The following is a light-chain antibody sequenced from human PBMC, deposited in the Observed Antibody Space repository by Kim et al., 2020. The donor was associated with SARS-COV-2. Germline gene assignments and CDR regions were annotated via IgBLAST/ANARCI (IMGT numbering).Light chain of an antibody. CDR3: SSWDSSLSAWV. CDR2: RNN. Sequence: RQTATPTCTGTSSNVGNEGAAWLQQLQGHPPKRLSYRNNNRPSGISERFSASRSGDTASLTITGLQPEDEADYFCSSWDSSLSAWVFGGGTQLTVL. J-gene: IGLJ3*02. CDR1: SSNVGNEG. V-gene: IGLV10-54*04.